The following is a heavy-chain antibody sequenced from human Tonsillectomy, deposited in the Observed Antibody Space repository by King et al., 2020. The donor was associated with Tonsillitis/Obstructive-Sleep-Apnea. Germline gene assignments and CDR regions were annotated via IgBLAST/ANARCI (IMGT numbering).Heavy chain of an antibody. V-gene: IGHV3-7*04. Sequence: VQLVESGGGLVQPGGSLRLSCAASGFPFRRYWMSWVRQAPGKGLEWVADIKHDGSEKHHVESVKGRFTISRDNAKNSMYLQMNSLRAEDTAVYYCARDHISDYWGQGTLVTVSS. J-gene: IGHJ4*02. CDR1: GFPFRRYW. CDR3: ARDHISDY. CDR2: IKHDGSEK.